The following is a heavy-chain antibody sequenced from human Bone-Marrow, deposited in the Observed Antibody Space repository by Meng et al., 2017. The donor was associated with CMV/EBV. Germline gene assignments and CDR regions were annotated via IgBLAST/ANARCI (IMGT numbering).Heavy chain of an antibody. D-gene: IGHD3-10*01. J-gene: IGHJ5*02. V-gene: IGHV3-53*01. CDR1: GFTGSSNY. Sequence: GESLKISCAASGFTGSSNYMSWVRQAPGKGLECVSVFYSSGITYYADSVKGRFTISSDNSKTTLYLQMNSLRAEDTAVYYCARGGIYYGSGSYNWFDPWGQGTLVTVSS. CDR3: ARGGIYYGSGSYNWFDP. CDR2: FYSSGIT.